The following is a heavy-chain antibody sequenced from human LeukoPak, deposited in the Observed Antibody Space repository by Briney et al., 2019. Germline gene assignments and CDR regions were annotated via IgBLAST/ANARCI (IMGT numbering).Heavy chain of an antibody. CDR2: IYHSGST. CDR3: AREKVAYCGGDSWCHAFDI. Sequence: PSGTLSLTCAVSGGSISSSNWWSWVRQPPGKGLEWIGEIYHSGSTNYNPSLKSRVTISVDKSKNQFSLKLSSVTAADTAVYYCAREKVAYCGGDSWCHAFDIWGQGTMVTVSS. CDR1: GGSISSSNW. D-gene: IGHD2-21*02. V-gene: IGHV4-4*02. J-gene: IGHJ3*02.